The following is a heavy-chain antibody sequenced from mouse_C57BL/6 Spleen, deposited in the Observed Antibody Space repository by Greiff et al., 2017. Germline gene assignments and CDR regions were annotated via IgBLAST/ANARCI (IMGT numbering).Heavy chain of an antibody. CDR2: IHPNSGST. CDR3: AAGTDALFDY. CDR1: GYTFTSYW. J-gene: IGHJ2*01. Sequence: QVQLKQPGAELVKPGASVKLSCKASGYTFTSYWMHWVKQRPGQGLEWIGMIHPNSGSTNYNEKFKSKATLTVDKSSSTAYMQLSSLTSEDSAVYYCAAGTDALFDYWGQGTTLTVSS. V-gene: IGHV1-64*01.